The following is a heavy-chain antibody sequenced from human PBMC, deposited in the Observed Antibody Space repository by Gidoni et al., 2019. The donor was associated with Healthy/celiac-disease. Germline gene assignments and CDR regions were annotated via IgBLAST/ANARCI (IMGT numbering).Heavy chain of an antibody. Sequence: QVPLQEPGPGLGKPSQTLSLPSAVSGGSISSGSYYGSWIRQPAGNGLEWIGRFYTSGSTNYNPSLKGRVTISVDTSKNQFSLKLSSVTAADTAVYYCARGGAYNGSNGAFDIWGKGTMVTVPS. CDR1: GGSISSGSYY. CDR3: ARGGAYNGSNGAFDI. D-gene: IGHD1-20*01. CDR2: FYTSGST. J-gene: IGHJ3*02. V-gene: IGHV4-61*02.